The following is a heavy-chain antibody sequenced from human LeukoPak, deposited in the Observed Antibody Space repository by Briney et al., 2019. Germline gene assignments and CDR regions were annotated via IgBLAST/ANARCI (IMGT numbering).Heavy chain of an antibody. D-gene: IGHD6-13*01. CDR2: IYYSGST. J-gene: IGHJ5*02. V-gene: IGHV4-61*01. CDR3: ARMSTGYSSSWENPNWFDP. CDR1: GGSVSSGSYY. Sequence: SETLSLTCTVSGGSVSSGSYYWSWIRQPPGKGLEWIGYIYYSGSTNYNPSLKSRVTISVDTSKNQFSLKLSSVTAADTAVYYCARMSTGYSSSWENPNWFDPWGQGTLVTVSS.